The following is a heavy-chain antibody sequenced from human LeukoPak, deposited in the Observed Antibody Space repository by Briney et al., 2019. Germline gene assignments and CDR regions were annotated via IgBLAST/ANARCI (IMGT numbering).Heavy chain of an antibody. J-gene: IGHJ5*02. CDR1: GYTFTSNY. CDR2: INPSGGSP. D-gene: IGHD1-7*01. Sequence: ASVKVSCKASGYTFTSNYMHWVRQAPGQGLEWMGMINPSGGSPRYAKTVQGRVTMTRDTSTSTVYMEMSSLRSEDTAVYYCARDRGRTMLVDHWGQGTLVTVSS. V-gene: IGHV1-46*01. CDR3: ARDRGRTMLVDH.